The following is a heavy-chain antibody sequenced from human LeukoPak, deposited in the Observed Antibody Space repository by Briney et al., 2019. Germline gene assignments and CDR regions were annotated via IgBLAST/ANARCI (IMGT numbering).Heavy chain of an antibody. D-gene: IGHD3-10*01. Sequence: AASVKVSCKASGGTFSIYAISWVRQAPGQGLEWMGGIIPIFGTANYAQKFQGRVTITADKSTSTAYMELSSLRSEDTAVYYCARDPITMVRGVMGDYYYYMDVWGKGTTVTVSS. CDR2: IIPIFGTA. CDR3: ARDPITMVRGVMGDYYYYMDV. CDR1: GGTFSIYA. V-gene: IGHV1-69*06. J-gene: IGHJ6*03.